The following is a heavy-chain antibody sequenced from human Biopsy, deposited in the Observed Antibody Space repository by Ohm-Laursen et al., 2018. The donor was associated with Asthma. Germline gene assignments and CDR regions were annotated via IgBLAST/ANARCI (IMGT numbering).Heavy chain of an antibody. D-gene: IGHD1-26*01. CDR2: GGSYYDGGLK. Sequence: SLRLSCTASGFVFSQCGMHWVRQGPGKGLEWVAVGGSYYDGGLKYYADSVNGRFTVSRDDSKNTLYLQMNSLRPDDTAVYYCPKDVFPGWELRRGPDYWGQGTLVTVSS. V-gene: IGHV3-30*18. CDR3: PKDVFPGWELRRGPDY. J-gene: IGHJ4*02. CDR1: GFVFSQCG.